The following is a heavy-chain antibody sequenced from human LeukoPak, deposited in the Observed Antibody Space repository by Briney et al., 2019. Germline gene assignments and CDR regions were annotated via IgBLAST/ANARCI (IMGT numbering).Heavy chain of an antibody. D-gene: IGHD4-23*01. CDR1: GYSFSGYY. CDR2: INPNTDVR. CDR3: AREGVGGLPFDF. Sequence: VSVKVTCKASGYSFSGYYIHWVRQAPGQGLEWMGWINPNTDVRKSTQKFQGRVTMTGDTSITTAYMELIRLRSDDTAIYYCAREGVGGLPFDFWGQGTLVSV. J-gene: IGHJ4*02. V-gene: IGHV1-2*02.